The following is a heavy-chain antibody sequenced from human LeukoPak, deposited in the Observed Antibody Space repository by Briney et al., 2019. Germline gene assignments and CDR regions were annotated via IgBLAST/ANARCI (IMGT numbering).Heavy chain of an antibody. CDR3: AREGVYYYDSSGYYTQDYYYYMDV. D-gene: IGHD3-22*01. CDR1: GFTFSSYS. J-gene: IGHJ6*03. CDR2: ISSSSSYI. Sequence: PGGSLRLSCAASGFTFSSYSMNWVRQAPGKGLEWVSSISSSSSYIYYADSVKGRFTISRDNAKNSLYLQMNSLRAEDTAVYYCAREGVYYYDSSGYYTQDYYYYMDVWGKGTTVTVSS. V-gene: IGHV3-21*01.